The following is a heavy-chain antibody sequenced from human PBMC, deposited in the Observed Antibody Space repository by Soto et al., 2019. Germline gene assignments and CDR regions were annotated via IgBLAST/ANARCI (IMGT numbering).Heavy chain of an antibody. CDR2: ISGSGATT. D-gene: IGHD3-9*01. V-gene: IGHV3-23*01. CDR1: GFTFSSYA. Sequence: GGSLRLSCAASGFTFSSYAMTWGRQAPGKGLEWVSGISGSGATTSYADSVKGRFTVSRDNSKNTLYLQMNSLRVEDTAVYHCAKLRYFDWSAYNWFEYWGQGTPVTVSS. J-gene: IGHJ5*01. CDR3: AKLRYFDWSAYNWFEY.